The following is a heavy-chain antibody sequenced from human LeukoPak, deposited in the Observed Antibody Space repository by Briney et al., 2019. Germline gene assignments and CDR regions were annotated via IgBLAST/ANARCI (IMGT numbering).Heavy chain of an antibody. V-gene: IGHV4-28*05. CDR3: ARKPDSRNWFDP. CDR1: GYSIRSSNW. CDR2: IYYDGSI. J-gene: IGHJ5*02. D-gene: IGHD6-13*01. Sequence: SDTLSLTCAVSGYSIRSSNWWGWIRQPPGKGLEWIGYIYYDGSIFYNPSLRSRVTRSVDTSKNQFSLRLTSVTAVATAVYYCARKPDSRNWFDPWGQGTLVIVSS.